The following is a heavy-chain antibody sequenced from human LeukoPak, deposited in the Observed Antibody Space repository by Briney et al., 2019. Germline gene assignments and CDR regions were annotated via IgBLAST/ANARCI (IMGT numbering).Heavy chain of an antibody. Sequence: PGGSLRLSCAASGFTFSSYSMNWVRQGPGKGLEWVSYISSSSSTIYCAVSVQGRFTISRDNAKNSLYLQMNSLRAEDTAVYYCARARDHDPWGQGTLVTVSS. CDR1: GFTFSSYS. CDR2: ISSSSSTI. D-gene: IGHD2-21*02. V-gene: IGHV3-48*01. J-gene: IGHJ5*02. CDR3: ARARDHDP.